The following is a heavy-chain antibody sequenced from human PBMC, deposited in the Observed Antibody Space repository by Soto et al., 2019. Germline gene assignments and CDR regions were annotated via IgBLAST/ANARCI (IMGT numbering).Heavy chain of an antibody. CDR2: IYYSGST. CDR3: ARFRGGYSGSYYFDY. J-gene: IGHJ4*02. V-gene: IGHV4-31*03. Sequence: SETLSLTCTVSGGSISSGGYYWSWIRQHPGKGLEWIGYIYYSGSTYYNPSLKSRVTISVDTSKNQFSLKLSSVTAADTAVYYCARFRGGYSGSYYFDYWGQGTLVTVSS. CDR1: GGSISSGGYY. D-gene: IGHD1-26*01.